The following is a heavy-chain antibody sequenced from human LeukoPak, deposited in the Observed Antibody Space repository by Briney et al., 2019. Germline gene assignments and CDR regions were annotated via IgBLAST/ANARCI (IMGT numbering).Heavy chain of an antibody. J-gene: IGHJ4*02. D-gene: IGHD3-10*01. Sequence: PGGSLRLSCAASGFTFSSYAMSWVRQAPGKGLEWVSAISGSGGSTYYADSVKGRFTISRDNAKNSLYLQMNSLRAEDTAVYYCARDLTGYGSGSYYKKGLFDYWGQGTLVTVSS. V-gene: IGHV3-23*01. CDR3: ARDLTGYGSGSYYKKGLFDY. CDR2: ISGSGGST. CDR1: GFTFSSYA.